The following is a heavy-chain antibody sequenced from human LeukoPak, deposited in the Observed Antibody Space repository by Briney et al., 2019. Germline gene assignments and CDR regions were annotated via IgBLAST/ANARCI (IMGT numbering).Heavy chain of an antibody. D-gene: IGHD6-6*01. CDR1: GYTFSNVW. J-gene: IGHJ6*02. CDR3: ARSEYSSSGGYYYGMDV. V-gene: IGHV5-51*01. Sequence: GESLKISCQASGYTFSNVWIGWVRQRPGRGLEWVGLIYPGDSDTRYSPSFQGQVTISADKSISTAYLQWSSLKASDTAMYYCARSEYSSSGGYYYGMDVWGQGTTVTVSS. CDR2: IYPGDSDT.